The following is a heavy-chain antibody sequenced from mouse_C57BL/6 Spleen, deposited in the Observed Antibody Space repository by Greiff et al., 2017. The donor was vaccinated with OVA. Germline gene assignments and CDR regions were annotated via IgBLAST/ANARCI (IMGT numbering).Heavy chain of an antibody. CDR3: ARSLLLRPDWYFDV. D-gene: IGHD1-1*01. CDR1: GYSITSGYY. CDR2: ISYDGSN. V-gene: IGHV3-6*01. Sequence: EVKLQESGPGLVKPSQSLSLTCSVTGYSITSGYYWSWIRQFPGNKLEWMGYISYDGSNNYNPSLKNRISITRDTSKNQFFLKLNSVTTEDTATYYCARSLLLRPDWYFDVWGTGTTVTVSS. J-gene: IGHJ1*03.